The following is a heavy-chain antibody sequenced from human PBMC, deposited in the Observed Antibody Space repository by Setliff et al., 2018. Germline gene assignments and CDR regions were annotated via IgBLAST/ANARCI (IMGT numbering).Heavy chain of an antibody. J-gene: IGHJ4*02. V-gene: IGHV1-18*01. CDR1: GYTFVSYG. Sequence: ASVKVSCKAAGYTFVSYGLSWVRQAPGQGLEWMGWISAYTGKADYAQNFQGRFTISRDNAKNSLYLQMNSLRPEDTAVYYCARTCSGSGCYAGLESWGQGTPVTVSS. CDR2: ISAYTGKA. D-gene: IGHD2-15*01. CDR3: ARTCSGSGCYAGLES.